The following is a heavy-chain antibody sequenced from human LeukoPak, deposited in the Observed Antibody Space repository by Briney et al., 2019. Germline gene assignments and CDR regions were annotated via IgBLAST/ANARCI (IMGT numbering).Heavy chain of an antibody. CDR1: GFTFSSYS. CDR3: ARSEVVVAANNWFDP. CDR2: ISSSSSYT. Sequence: GGSLRLSCAASGFTFSSYSMNWVRQAPGKGLEWVSSISSSSSYTYYADSVKGRFTISRDNAKNSLYLQMNSLRAEDTAVYYCARSEVVVAANNWFDPWGQGTLVTVSP. D-gene: IGHD2-15*01. J-gene: IGHJ5*02. V-gene: IGHV3-21*01.